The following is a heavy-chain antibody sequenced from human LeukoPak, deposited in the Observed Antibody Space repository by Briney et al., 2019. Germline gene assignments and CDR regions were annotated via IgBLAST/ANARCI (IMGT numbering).Heavy chain of an antibody. CDR3: AVDFWSSQGFDY. Sequence: SVKVSCKASGGTLSSYAISWVRPAPGQGLGWMGRIIPIFGIANYAQKFQGRVTITADKSTSTAYMELSSLRSEDTAVYYCAVDFWSSQGFDYWGQGTLVTVSS. D-gene: IGHD3-3*01. CDR2: IIPIFGIA. J-gene: IGHJ4*02. V-gene: IGHV1-69*04. CDR1: GGTLSSYA.